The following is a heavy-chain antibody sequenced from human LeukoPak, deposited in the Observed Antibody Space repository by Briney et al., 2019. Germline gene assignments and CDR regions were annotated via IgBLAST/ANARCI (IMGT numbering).Heavy chain of an antibody. CDR2: TYHSGST. J-gene: IGHJ4*02. V-gene: IGHV4-4*02. CDR3: ARECGWYYFDY. Sequence: SPSETLSLTCAVSGDSISSSNWWRWVRQPPGKGLEWIGETYHSGSTNHNPSLKSRVTISVDKSKNQFSLKVSYVTAADTAVYYCARECGWYYFDYWGQGTLVTVSS. CDR1: GDSISSSNW. D-gene: IGHD2-21*01.